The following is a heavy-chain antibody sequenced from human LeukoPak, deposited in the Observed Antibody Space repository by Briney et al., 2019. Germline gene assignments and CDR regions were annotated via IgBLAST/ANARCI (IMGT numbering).Heavy chain of an antibody. CDR2: IKSKSDGGTT. CDR3: TTHSVTVTGTQF. CDR1: GFTFSNAW. Sequence: GGSLRLSCAASGFTFSNAWMNWVRQAPGKGLEWVGRIKSKSDGGTTDYAAPVKDRFTISRDDSKNTLYLQMNSLKPEDTAMYYCTTHSVTVTGTQFWGQGALVTVSS. J-gene: IGHJ4*02. V-gene: IGHV3-15*07. D-gene: IGHD6-19*01.